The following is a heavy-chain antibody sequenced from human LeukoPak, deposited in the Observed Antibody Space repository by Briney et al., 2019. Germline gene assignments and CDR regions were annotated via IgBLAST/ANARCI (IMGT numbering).Heavy chain of an antibody. J-gene: IGHJ4*02. CDR3: ARVASGYYEYYFDY. D-gene: IGHD3-3*01. V-gene: IGHV4-4*07. Sequence: SETLSLTCTVSGGSINSYYWSWIRQPAGKGREWIGRIYTSGSTNYNPSLKGRVTMSVDTSKNQFSLKLSSVTAADTAVYYCARVASGYYEYYFDYWGQGTLVTVSS. CDR1: GGSINSYY. CDR2: IYTSGST.